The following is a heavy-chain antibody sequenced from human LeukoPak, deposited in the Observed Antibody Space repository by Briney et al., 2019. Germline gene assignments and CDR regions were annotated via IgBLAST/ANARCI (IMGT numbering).Heavy chain of an antibody. CDR3: AKVAFGGVIVVDYFDY. V-gene: IGHV3-23*01. CDR1: GFTFSSYA. CDR2: ISGSGGST. J-gene: IGHJ4*02. D-gene: IGHD3-16*02. Sequence: PGGSPRLSCAASGFTFSSYAMSWVRQAPGKGLEWVSAISGSGGSTYYADSVKGRFTISRDNSKNTLYLQMNSLRAEDTAVYYRAKVAFGGVIVVDYFDYWGQGTLVTVSS.